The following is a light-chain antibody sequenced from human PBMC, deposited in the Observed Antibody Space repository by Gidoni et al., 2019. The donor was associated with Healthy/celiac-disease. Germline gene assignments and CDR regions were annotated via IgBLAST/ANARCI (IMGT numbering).Light chain of an antibody. CDR2: GAS. J-gene: IGKJ1*01. CDR1: QGVSSN. V-gene: IGKV3-15*01. Sequence: ELAMTQSPATLSVSQGERATLSCRASQGVSSNLAWYQQKPGQAPRLLIYGASTRATGIPARFSGSGSGTEFTLTISSLQSEDFAVYYCQQYNNWAPWTFGQGTKVEIK. CDR3: QQYNNWAPWT.